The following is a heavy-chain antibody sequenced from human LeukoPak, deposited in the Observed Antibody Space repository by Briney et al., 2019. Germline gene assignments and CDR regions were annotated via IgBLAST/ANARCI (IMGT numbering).Heavy chain of an antibody. D-gene: IGHD4-17*01. Sequence: GGSLRLSCAASGFTFSSCGMHWVRQAPGKGLEWVAVIWYDGSNKYYADSVKGRFTISRDNSKNTLYLQMNSLRAEDTAVYYCARDMAVTTPHYYYYGMDVWGQGTTVTVSS. CDR2: IWYDGSNK. CDR3: ARDMAVTTPHYYYYGMDV. V-gene: IGHV3-33*01. J-gene: IGHJ6*02. CDR1: GFTFSSCG.